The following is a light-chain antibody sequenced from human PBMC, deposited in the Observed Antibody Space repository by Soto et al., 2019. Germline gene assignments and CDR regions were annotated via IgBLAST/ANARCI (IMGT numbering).Light chain of an antibody. V-gene: IGKV3D-20*02. CDR3: QQRSNWPPWT. J-gene: IGKJ1*01. Sequence: EIVFTQSPGTVSVSLVERSTLSCRASQSVSSSYLAWYQQKPGQAPRLLIYDASNRATGIPARFSGSGSGTDFTLTISSLEPEDFAVYYCQQRSNWPPWTFGQGTKV. CDR1: QSVSSSY. CDR2: DAS.